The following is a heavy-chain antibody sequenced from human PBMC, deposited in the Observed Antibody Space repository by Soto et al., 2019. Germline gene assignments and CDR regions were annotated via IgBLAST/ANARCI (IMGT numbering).Heavy chain of an antibody. CDR1: GGTFSSYA. J-gene: IGHJ4*02. CDR2: IIPIFGTA. V-gene: IGHV1-69*06. D-gene: IGHD3-10*01. CDR3: ARDRGSPMGGDFDY. Sequence: VASVKVSCKASGGTFSSYAISWVRQAPGQGLEWMGGIIPIFGTANYAQKFQGRVTITADKSTSTAYMELSSLRSEDTAVYYCARDRGSPMGGDFDYRGQGTLVTVSS.